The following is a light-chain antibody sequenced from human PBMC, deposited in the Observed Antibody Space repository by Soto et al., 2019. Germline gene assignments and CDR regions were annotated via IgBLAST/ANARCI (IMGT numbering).Light chain of an antibody. V-gene: IGKV1-33*01. Sequence: DIQMTQSPSSLSASVGDRVTITCQASQDIRKYLSWYQQKPGKAPKLLIYDASNLKTGVPSRFSGSGSGTDFTFTITSLQPEDIATYYCQQYDSLLRSFTFGPGTKVDIK. CDR2: DAS. J-gene: IGKJ3*01. CDR1: QDIRKY. CDR3: QQYDSLLRSFT.